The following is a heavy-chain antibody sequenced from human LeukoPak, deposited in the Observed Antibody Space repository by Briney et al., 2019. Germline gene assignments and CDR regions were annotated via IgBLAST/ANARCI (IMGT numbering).Heavy chain of an antibody. Sequence: SVKVSCKASGGTFSSYAISWVRQAPGQGLEWMGGIIPIFGTANYAQKFQGSVTITADESTSTAYMELSSLRSEDTAVYYCATATRYFDWLLPLDYWGQGTLVTVSS. V-gene: IGHV1-69*13. CDR2: IIPIFGTA. CDR1: GGTFSSYA. CDR3: ATATRYFDWLLPLDY. J-gene: IGHJ4*02. D-gene: IGHD3-9*01.